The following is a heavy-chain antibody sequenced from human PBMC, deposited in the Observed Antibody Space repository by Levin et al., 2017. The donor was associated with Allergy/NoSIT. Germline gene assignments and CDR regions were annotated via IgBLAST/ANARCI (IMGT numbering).Heavy chain of an antibody. V-gene: IGHV3-21*01. D-gene: IGHD1-26*01. Sequence: GGSLRLSCAASGFTFSSYSMNWVRQTPGKGLEWVSSISSSSSYIYYADSVKGRFTISRDNAKNSLYLQMNSLRAEDTAVYYCARVPLLRRDSGSYYDYWGQGTLVTVSS. CDR1: GFTFSSYS. J-gene: IGHJ4*02. CDR2: ISSSSSYI. CDR3: ARVPLLRRDSGSYYDY.